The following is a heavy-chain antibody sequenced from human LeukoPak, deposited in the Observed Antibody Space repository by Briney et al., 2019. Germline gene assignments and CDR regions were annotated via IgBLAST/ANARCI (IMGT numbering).Heavy chain of an antibody. CDR2: IWYDGSNK. J-gene: IGHJ5*02. Sequence: GRSLRLSCAGSGFTFSSSGMHWVRQAPGKGVEWVAIIWYDGSNKYYADSVKGRFTISRDNSKNTLYLQMNSLRAEDTAVYYCARDNADGDHNNWFDPWGQGTLVTVS. CDR3: ARDNADGDHNNWFDP. CDR1: GFTFSSSG. D-gene: IGHD4-17*01. V-gene: IGHV3-33*01.